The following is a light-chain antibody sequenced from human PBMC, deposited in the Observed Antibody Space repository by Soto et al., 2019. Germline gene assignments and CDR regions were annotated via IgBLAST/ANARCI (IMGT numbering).Light chain of an antibody. CDR3: QQFGSSPRT. CDR2: GAS. V-gene: IGKV3-20*01. CDR1: QSVSSTY. J-gene: IGKJ1*01. Sequence: VLTQSPGTLSLSTGERATISCRASQSVSSTYLDWYQQKPGQAPRLLIYGASSRATGIPDRFSGSGSGTDFTLTISRLEPEDFAVYYCQQFGSSPRTFGQGTKVEI.